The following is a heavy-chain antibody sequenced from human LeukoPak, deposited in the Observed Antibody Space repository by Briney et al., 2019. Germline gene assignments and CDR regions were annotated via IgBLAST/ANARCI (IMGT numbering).Heavy chain of an antibody. CDR3: ARDTAWSPFCTNGVCYSDILDY. CDR1: GGTFSSYA. Sequence: ASVKVSCKASGGTFSSYAICWVRQAPGQGLEWMGRIIPIFGTANYAQKFQGRVTITTDESTSTAYMELSSLRSEDTAMYYCARDTAWSPFCTNGVCYSDILDYWGQGTLVTVSS. J-gene: IGHJ4*02. V-gene: IGHV1-69*05. CDR2: IIPIFGTA. D-gene: IGHD2-8*01.